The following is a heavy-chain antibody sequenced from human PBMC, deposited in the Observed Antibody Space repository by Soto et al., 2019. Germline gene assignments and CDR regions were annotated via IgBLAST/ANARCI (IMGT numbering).Heavy chain of an antibody. J-gene: IGHJ4*02. CDR2: IHSSGGT. Sequence: PSVTRSLTCPASDSSSNSGKYFWGWPRQPPGKGLEFVGSIHSSGGTYYNPSLKSRVTVSVDLSNSHFSLSLKSLTATDMAVYYGGRLAEADTGHTDFECWGQGTRVTVSA. CDR1: DSSSNSGKYF. CDR3: GRLAEADTGHTDFEC. D-gene: IGHD2-15*01. V-gene: IGHV4-39*02.